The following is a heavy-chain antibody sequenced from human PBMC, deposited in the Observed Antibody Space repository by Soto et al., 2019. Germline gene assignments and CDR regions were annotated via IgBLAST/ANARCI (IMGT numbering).Heavy chain of an antibody. Sequence: PGESLKISCKGSVYSFTSYWISWVRQMPGKGLEWMGRIDPSDSYTNYSPSFQGHVTLSADKSISTAYLQWSSLKASDTAMYYCARQFDPLKAFYGSGSYYYFDNWGQGTRVTVSS. CDR3: ARQFDPLKAFYGSGSYYYFDN. D-gene: IGHD3-10*01. CDR2: IDPSDSYT. CDR1: VYSFTSYW. J-gene: IGHJ4*02. V-gene: IGHV5-10-1*01.